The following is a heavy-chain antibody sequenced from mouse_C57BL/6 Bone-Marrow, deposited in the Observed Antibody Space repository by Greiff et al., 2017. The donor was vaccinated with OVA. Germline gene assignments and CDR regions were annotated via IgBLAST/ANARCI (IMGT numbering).Heavy chain of an antibody. CDR1: GFTFSDFY. CDR2: SRNKANDYTT. V-gene: IGHV7-1*01. J-gene: IGHJ4*01. Sequence: EVKLMESGGGLVQSGRSLRLSCATSGFTFSDFYMEWVRQAPGKGLEWIAASRNKANDYTTEYSASVKGRFIVSRDTSQSILYLQMNALRAEDTAIYYCAIENYDYDEGWAMDYWGQGTSVTVSS. CDR3: AIENYDYDEGWAMDY. D-gene: IGHD2-4*01.